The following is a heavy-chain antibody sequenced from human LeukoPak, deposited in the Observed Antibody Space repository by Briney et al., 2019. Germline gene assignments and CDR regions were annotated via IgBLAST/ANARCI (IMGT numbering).Heavy chain of an antibody. J-gene: IGHJ6*03. Sequence: SETLSLTCTVSGGSIRSHYGSGIRKPPGKGLEGIGYIYYSGSTNYNPSLKSRVTISVDTSKNQFSLKLSSVTAADTAVYYCARVWPTYYYYMDVWGKGTTVTVSS. CDR2: IYYSGST. V-gene: IGHV4-59*11. D-gene: IGHD2-21*01. CDR3: ARVWPTYYYYMDV. CDR1: GGSIRSHY.